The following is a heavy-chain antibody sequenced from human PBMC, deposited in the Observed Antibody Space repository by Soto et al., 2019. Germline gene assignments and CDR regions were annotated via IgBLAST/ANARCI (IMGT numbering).Heavy chain of an antibody. CDR3: ARAFYP. CDR2: IYYNGSA. V-gene: IGHV4-59*01. Sequence: QVQLQESGPGLVKPSETLSLTCIVSGGSISSFYWSWIRQPPGKGLEWVGGIYYNGSATYNPSLKSRVTMSVDMSKNHLFLTLNSVTAADTAVYYCARAFYPGGQGTLVTVSS. J-gene: IGHJ5*02. CDR1: GGSISSFY.